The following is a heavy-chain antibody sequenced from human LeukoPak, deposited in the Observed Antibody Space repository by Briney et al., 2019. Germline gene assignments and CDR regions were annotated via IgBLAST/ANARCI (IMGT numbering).Heavy chain of an antibody. V-gene: IGHV3-9*01. Sequence: PGRSLRLSRAASGFTFDDYAMHWVRQAPGKGLEWVSGISWNSGSIGYADSVKGRFTISRDNAKNSLYLQMNSLRAEDTALYYCAKGPMVRGVPYYFDYWGQGTLVTVSS. CDR3: AKGPMVRGVPYYFDY. D-gene: IGHD3-10*01. CDR2: ISWNSGSI. J-gene: IGHJ4*02. CDR1: GFTFDDYA.